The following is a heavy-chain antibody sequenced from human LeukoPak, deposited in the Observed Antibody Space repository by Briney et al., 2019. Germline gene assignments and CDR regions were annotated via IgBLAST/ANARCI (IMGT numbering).Heavy chain of an antibody. CDR1: GYTFTRYY. CDR2: INPSDGST. D-gene: IGHD2-15*01. Sequence: ASVNVSCKASGYTFTRYYMHWVRQAPGQGLEWMGIINPSDGSTVYAQKFQGRVTMTRETSTSTVYMEASSLRSEDTAVYYCARGREVDATSDFDHWGQGTLVTVAS. V-gene: IGHV1-46*01. J-gene: IGHJ4*02. CDR3: ARGREVDATSDFDH.